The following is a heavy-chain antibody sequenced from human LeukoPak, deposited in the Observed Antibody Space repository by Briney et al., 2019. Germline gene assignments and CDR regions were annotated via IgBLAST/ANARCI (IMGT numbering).Heavy chain of an antibody. CDR1: GYSFSNYW. J-gene: IGHJ4*02. D-gene: IGHD6-13*01. CDR2: IYPSDSDI. CDR3: ARHYSSSWLDY. V-gene: IGHV5-51*01. Sequence: GESLRISCKGSGYSFSNYWIGWVRQMPGKGLEWMGVIYPSDSDITYTPSFEGQITISADRSVSTAYLQWSSLKASDTAMYYCARHYSSSWLDYWGQGTLVTVSS.